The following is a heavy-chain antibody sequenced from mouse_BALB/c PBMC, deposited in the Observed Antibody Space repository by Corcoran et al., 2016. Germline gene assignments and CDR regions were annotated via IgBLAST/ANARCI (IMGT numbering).Heavy chain of an antibody. Sequence: QMQLGQSGPERKKTGEKVKISCKASGYTFTNYGMNWVKQAPGKGLKWMGWINTYTGEPTYAEDFKGRFAFSLETSASTAYLQINNLKNEDMATYFCARWLLRYYAMDYWGQGTSVTVSS. CDR2: INTYTGEP. CDR3: ARWLLRYYAMDY. CDR1: GYTFTNYG. J-gene: IGHJ4*01. V-gene: IGHV9-1*02. D-gene: IGHD2-3*01.